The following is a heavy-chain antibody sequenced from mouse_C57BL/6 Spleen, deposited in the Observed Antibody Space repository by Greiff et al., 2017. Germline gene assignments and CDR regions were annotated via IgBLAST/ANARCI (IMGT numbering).Heavy chain of an antibody. V-gene: IGHV1-76*01. CDR2: IYPGSGNT. Sequence: QVQLQQSGAELVRPGASVKLSCKASGYTFTDYYINWVKQRPGQGLEWIARIYPGSGNTYYNEKFNGKATLTAEKSSSTAYMQLSSLTSEASAVYFCARCDHWYFDVWGTGTTVTVSS. J-gene: IGHJ1*03. CDR3: ARCDHWYFDV. CDR1: GYTFTDYY.